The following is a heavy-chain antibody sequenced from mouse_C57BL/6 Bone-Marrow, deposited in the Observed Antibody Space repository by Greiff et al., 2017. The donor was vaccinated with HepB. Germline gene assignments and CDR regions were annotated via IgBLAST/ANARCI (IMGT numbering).Heavy chain of an antibody. J-gene: IGHJ3*01. CDR2: ISDGGSYT. CDR3: AGVDGQGFAY. Sequence: EVKVVESGGGLVKPGGSLKLSCAASGFTFSSYAMSWVRQTPEKRLEWVATISDGGSYTYYPDNVKGRFTISRDNAKNNLYLQMSHLKSEDTAMYYCAGVDGQGFAYWGQGTLVTVSA. V-gene: IGHV5-4*03. D-gene: IGHD2-3*01. CDR1: GFTFSSYA.